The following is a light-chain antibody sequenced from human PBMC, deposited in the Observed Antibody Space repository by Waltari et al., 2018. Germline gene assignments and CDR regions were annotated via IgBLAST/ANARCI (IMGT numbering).Light chain of an antibody. V-gene: IGLV1-47*01. CDR1: RSNIGRHL. Sequence: QSVLTQPSSASGTPGPRVTISCSGSRSNIGRHLVTWYQQVPGTAPKLLIYRNNQRPSGVPDRFSGSKSGTSASLAISGLRSEDEADYYCAAWDDSLRGPVFGGGTKLTVL. J-gene: IGLJ3*02. CDR3: AAWDDSLRGPV. CDR2: RNN.